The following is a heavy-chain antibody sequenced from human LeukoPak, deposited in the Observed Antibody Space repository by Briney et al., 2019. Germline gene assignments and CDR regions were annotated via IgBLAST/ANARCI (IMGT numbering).Heavy chain of an antibody. V-gene: IGHV4-38-2*01. D-gene: IGHD1-7*01. CDR2: IYHSGST. J-gene: IGHJ5*02. CDR1: NYSISISSGYY. Sequence: PSETLSLTCAVSNYSISISSGYYWGWIRQPPGKGLQWIGTIYHSGSTYYNPSLKSRVTILVDTSKNQFSLRLRSVTAADTAVYYCARVSAELENNWFDPWGQGTLVTVSS. CDR3: ARVSAELENNWFDP.